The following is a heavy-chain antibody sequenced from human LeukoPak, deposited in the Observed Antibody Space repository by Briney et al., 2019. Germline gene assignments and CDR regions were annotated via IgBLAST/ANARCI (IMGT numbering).Heavy chain of an antibody. Sequence: PSETLSLTCTVSGGSISSYYWSWIRQPAGKGLEWIGRIYTSGNTNYNPSLKSRVTISVDKSKNQFSLKLSSVTAAGTAVYYCAGAGRYDSSGMGIFDYWGQGTLVTVSS. CDR3: AGAGRYDSSGMGIFDY. CDR2: IYTSGNT. V-gene: IGHV4-4*07. J-gene: IGHJ4*02. D-gene: IGHD3-22*01. CDR1: GGSISSYY.